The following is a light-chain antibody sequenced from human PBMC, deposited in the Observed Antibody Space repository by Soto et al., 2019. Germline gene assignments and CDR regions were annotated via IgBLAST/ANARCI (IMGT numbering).Light chain of an antibody. Sequence: IVMTQSPATLSVSPGDRATLFCRASQNINNNLAWYQQKPGQAPRLLIYGAYTRATGIPATFSGSGSGTEFTLTISSLQPDDFATYYCQQYNSYSFGQGTKVDIK. V-gene: IGKV3-15*01. CDR3: QQYNSYS. J-gene: IGKJ1*01. CDR2: GAY. CDR1: QNINNN.